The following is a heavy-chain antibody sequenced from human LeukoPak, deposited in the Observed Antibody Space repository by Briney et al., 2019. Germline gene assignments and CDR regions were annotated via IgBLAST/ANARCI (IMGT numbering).Heavy chain of an antibody. CDR3: AKGLSDYGGNSGFDY. CDR1: GFTFSSYA. Sequence: HPGGSLRLSCAASGFTFSSYAMSWVRQAPGKGLEWVSAISGSGGSTYYADSVKGRFTISRDNSKNTLYLQMNSLRAEDTAVYYCAKGLSDYGGNSGFDYWGQGTLVTVSS. CDR2: ISGSGGST. J-gene: IGHJ4*02. V-gene: IGHV3-23*01. D-gene: IGHD4-23*01.